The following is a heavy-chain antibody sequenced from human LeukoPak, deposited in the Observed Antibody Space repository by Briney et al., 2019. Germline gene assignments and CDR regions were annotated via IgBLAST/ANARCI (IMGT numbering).Heavy chain of an antibody. J-gene: IGHJ5*02. V-gene: IGHV4-59*11. CDR3: ARLWFGELLTEDNWFDP. D-gene: IGHD3-10*01. Sequence: PSETLSLTCTVSGGSISSHYWSWIRQPPGKGLEWIGYIYYSGSTNYNPSLKSRVTLSVDTSKNQFSLKLSSVTAADTAVYYCARLWFGELLTEDNWFDPWGQGTLVTVSS. CDR2: IYYSGST. CDR1: GGSISSHY.